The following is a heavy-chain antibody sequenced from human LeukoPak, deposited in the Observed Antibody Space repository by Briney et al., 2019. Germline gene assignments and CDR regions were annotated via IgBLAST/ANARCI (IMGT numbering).Heavy chain of an antibody. D-gene: IGHD3-16*02. J-gene: IGHJ3*02. Sequence: WETLSLTCSVSGASISSKYWSWIRQSPGKGLEWIGYIFYTGTTNYNPSLKSRVTISVDTSKNQFSLKLNSVTAADTAIYYCARESLLTSSPSDIWGQGTRVSVSS. V-gene: IGHV4-59*01. CDR3: ARESLLTSSPSDI. CDR2: IFYTGTT. CDR1: GASISSKY.